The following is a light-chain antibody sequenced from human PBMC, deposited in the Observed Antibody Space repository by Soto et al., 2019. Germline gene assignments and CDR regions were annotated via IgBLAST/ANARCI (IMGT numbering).Light chain of an antibody. CDR3: SSYTSSSTLDV. CDR2: EVS. Sequence: QSVLTQPASVSGSPGQSVTISCTGTRSDVGAYNYVSWYQQQPDKAPKLILYEVSNRPSGVSNRFSGSKSGNTASLTISGLQAEDEADYYCSSYTSSSTLDVFGTGTKVTVL. V-gene: IGLV2-14*01. CDR1: RSDVGAYNY. J-gene: IGLJ1*01.